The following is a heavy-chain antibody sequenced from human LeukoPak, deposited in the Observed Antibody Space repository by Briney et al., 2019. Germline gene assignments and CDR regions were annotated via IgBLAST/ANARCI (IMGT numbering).Heavy chain of an antibody. CDR2: ISSYNGNT. D-gene: IGHD3-22*01. V-gene: IGHV1-18*01. Sequence: ASVKVSCKASGYTFSSDGISWVRQAPGQGLEWMGWISSYNGNTNYAQKLQGRVTMTTDTSTSTAYMELRSLRSDDTAVYYCARAHYDSSGYYSLDYWGQGTLVTVSS. J-gene: IGHJ4*02. CDR1: GYTFSSDG. CDR3: ARAHYDSSGYYSLDY.